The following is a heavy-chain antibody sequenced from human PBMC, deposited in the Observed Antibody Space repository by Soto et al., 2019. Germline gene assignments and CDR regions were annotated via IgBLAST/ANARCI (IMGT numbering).Heavy chain of an antibody. CDR2: IFANDAK. Sequence: SGPTLVNPTETLTLTCTVSGFSLNTARMGVSWIRQPPGKAPEWLAQIFANDAKSYSTSLKSRLTISKDTSQSQVVLTMTNMDPVDTATYYCALVHDIEAAGTYWFDPWGQGTLVTVSS. D-gene: IGHD6-13*01. V-gene: IGHV2-26*01. CDR1: GFSLNTARMG. J-gene: IGHJ5*02. CDR3: ALVHDIEAAGTYWFDP.